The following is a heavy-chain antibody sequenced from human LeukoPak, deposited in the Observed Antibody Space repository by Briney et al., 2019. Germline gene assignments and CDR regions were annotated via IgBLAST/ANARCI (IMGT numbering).Heavy chain of an antibody. J-gene: IGHJ6*03. CDR2: IRYDGSNK. CDR1: GFTFSSYG. D-gene: IGHD3-3*01. CDR3: AKDHPRFWSGYYMDV. V-gene: IGHV3-30*02. Sequence: GGSLRLSCAASGFTFSSYGMHWVRQAPGKGLEWVAFIRYDGSNKYYADSVKGRFTISRDNSKNTLYLQMNSLRAEDTAVYYCAKDHPRFWSGYYMDVWGKGTTVTVSS.